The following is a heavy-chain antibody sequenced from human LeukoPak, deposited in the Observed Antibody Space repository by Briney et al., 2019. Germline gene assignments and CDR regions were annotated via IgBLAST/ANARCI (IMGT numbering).Heavy chain of an antibody. CDR1: GGSISSSSYY. CDR3: ARQSGSH. V-gene: IGHV4-39*01. D-gene: IGHD1-26*01. Sequence: SETLSLTCTVSGGSISSSSYYWGWIRQPPGKGLEWIGSIYYSGSTYYNPSLKSRVTISVDTSKNQFSLKLSSVTAADTAVYYCARQSGSHWGQGTLVTVSS. J-gene: IGHJ4*02. CDR2: IYYSGST.